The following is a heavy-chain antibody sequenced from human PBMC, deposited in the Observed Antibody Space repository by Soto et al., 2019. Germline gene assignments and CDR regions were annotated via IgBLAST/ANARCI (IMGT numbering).Heavy chain of an antibody. CDR2: IIPIFGTA. V-gene: IGHV1-69*01. CDR3: ARIDYSNYVDYYYYGMDV. CDR1: GGTFSSYA. J-gene: IGHJ6*02. D-gene: IGHD4-4*01. Sequence: QVQLVQSGAEVKKPGSSVKVSCKASGGTFSSYAISWVRQAPGQGLEWMGGIIPIFGTANYAQKFQGRVTITADESTSTAYMELSSLRSDDTAVYYCARIDYSNYVDYYYYGMDVWGQGTTVTVSS.